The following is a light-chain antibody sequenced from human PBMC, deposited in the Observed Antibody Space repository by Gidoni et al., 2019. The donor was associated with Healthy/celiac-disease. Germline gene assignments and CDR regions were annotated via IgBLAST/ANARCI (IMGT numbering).Light chain of an antibody. CDR2: AAS. Sequence: DIQMTQSPSSLSASVGDRVTITCRSSQSISSYLNWYQQKPGKAPKLLIYAASSLQSGVPSRFSGSRSGTDFTLTFSSLQPEDCATYYFQQSYSTPITFGQGTRLEIK. J-gene: IGKJ5*01. CDR1: QSISSY. CDR3: QQSYSTPIT. V-gene: IGKV1-39*01.